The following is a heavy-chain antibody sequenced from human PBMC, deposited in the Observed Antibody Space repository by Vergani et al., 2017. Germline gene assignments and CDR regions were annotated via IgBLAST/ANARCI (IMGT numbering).Heavy chain of an antibody. CDR1: GYTFSNYY. CDR3: ARVDSGILPCYRY. J-gene: IGHJ4*02. V-gene: IGHV1-46*03. D-gene: IGHD3-9*01. CDR2: INPSGGHT. Sequence: QVQVVQSGAEVKKSGASVKVSCKTSGYTFSNYYMHWVRQAPGQGLEWMGIINPSGGHTNYAQKFQGRVTMTRDTSTSTVYMELSSLRSEDTAIYYCARVDSGILPCYRYWGQGTLVTLS.